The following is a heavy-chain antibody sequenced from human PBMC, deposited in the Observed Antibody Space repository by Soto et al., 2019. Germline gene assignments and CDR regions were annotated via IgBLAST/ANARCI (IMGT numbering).Heavy chain of an antibody. CDR3: ARSVPPAGY. CDR2: IGAYNGKT. Sequence: QVQLVQSGAEVKKPGASVRVSCKASGYTFTSYAISWVRQTPGQGLEWMGWIGAYNGKTNYAQRLQGRVTMTTDPSPTTAYMELRSVSSDDTALYYCARSVPPAGYWGQGTLVTVSS. CDR1: GYTFTSYA. J-gene: IGHJ4*02. V-gene: IGHV1-18*01.